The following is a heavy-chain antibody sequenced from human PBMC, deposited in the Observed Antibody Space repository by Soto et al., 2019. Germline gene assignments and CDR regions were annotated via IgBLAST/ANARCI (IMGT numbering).Heavy chain of an antibody. CDR1: GYTFTSYY. Sequence: EASVKVSCKASGYTFTSYYMHWVRQAPGQGLEWMGIINPSGGSTSYAQKFQGRVTMTRDTSTSTVYMELSSLRSEDTAVYYCARAPPYYYDSSGYYTHWGQGTLVTSPQ. D-gene: IGHD3-22*01. J-gene: IGHJ4*02. CDR2: INPSGGST. CDR3: ARAPPYYYDSSGYYTH. V-gene: IGHV1-46*01.